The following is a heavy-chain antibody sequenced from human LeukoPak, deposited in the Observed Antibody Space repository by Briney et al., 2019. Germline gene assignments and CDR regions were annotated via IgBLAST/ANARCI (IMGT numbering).Heavy chain of an antibody. Sequence: GGSLRPSCAASGFTFNTYAMSLVRQAPGKGLECVSTTSGSGTATYYADSVKGRFTISRDNSRNTLYLQMKNLRAEDTAVYYCAKDLGYSYGWVDCWGQGTLVTVSS. CDR2: TSGSGTAT. D-gene: IGHD5-18*01. CDR3: AKDLGYSYGWVDC. J-gene: IGHJ4*02. CDR1: GFTFNTYA. V-gene: IGHV3-23*01.